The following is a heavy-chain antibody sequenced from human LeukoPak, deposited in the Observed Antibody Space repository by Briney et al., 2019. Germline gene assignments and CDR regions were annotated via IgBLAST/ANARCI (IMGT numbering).Heavy chain of an antibody. J-gene: IGHJ4*02. CDR1: DGSISSYY. Sequence: PSETLSLTCTVSDGSISSYYWSWIRQPPGKGLEWIGYIYYSGSTNYNPSLKSRVTISVDTSKNQFSLKLSSVTAADTAVYYCARGVYGDYLFDYWGQGTLVTVSS. CDR2: IYYSGST. D-gene: IGHD4-17*01. CDR3: ARGVYGDYLFDY. V-gene: IGHV4-59*01.